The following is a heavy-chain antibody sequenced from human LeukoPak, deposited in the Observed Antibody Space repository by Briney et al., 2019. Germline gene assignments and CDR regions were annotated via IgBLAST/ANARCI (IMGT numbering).Heavy chain of an antibody. CDR3: ARIHEYRGNYYYYYMDV. Sequence: ASVKVSCKASGYTFTSYYMHWVRQAPGQGLEWMGIINPSGGSTSYAQKFQGRVTMTRDMSTSTVYMELSSLRSEDTAVYYCARIHEYRGNYYYYYMDVWGKGTTVTVSS. D-gene: IGHD5-18*01. CDR1: GYTFTSYY. CDR2: INPSGGST. V-gene: IGHV1-46*01. J-gene: IGHJ6*03.